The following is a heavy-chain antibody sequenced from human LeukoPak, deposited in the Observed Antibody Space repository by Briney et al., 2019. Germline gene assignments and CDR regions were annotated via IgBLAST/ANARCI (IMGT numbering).Heavy chain of an antibody. Sequence: SETLSLTCTVSGGSVSSGSYYWSWTRQPPGKGLEWIGYIYYSGSTNYNPSLKSRVTISVDTSKNQFSLKLSSVTAADTAVYYCARESGSSSYWGQGTLVTVSS. CDR1: GGSVSSGSYY. J-gene: IGHJ4*02. D-gene: IGHD1-26*01. CDR2: IYYSGST. V-gene: IGHV4-61*01. CDR3: ARESGSSSY.